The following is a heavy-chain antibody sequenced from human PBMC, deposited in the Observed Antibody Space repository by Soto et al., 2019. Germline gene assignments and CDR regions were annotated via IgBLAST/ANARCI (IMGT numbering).Heavy chain of an antibody. Sequence: QVQLVQSGAEVKKPGSSVKVSCKASGGSLSNYGISWVRQSPGQGLERMGAIIPVFGTPNYAQKFQDRVTIPADESTTTVYMEVRSLTSEDTAVYYCARGDATKIVVTTYYGMDVWGQGTTVTVS. CDR2: IIPVFGTP. V-gene: IGHV1-69*12. J-gene: IGHJ6*02. CDR3: ARGDATKIVVTTYYGMDV. CDR1: GGSLSNYG. D-gene: IGHD3-22*01.